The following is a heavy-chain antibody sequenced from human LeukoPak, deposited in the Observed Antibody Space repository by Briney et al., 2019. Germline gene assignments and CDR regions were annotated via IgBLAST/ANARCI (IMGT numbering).Heavy chain of an antibody. D-gene: IGHD3-22*01. CDR2: ISYDGSNK. V-gene: IGHV3-30*19. Sequence: QPGGSLRLSCAASGFTFSSYGMHWVRQAPGKGLEWVAVISYDGSNKYYADSVKGRFTISRDNSKNTLYLQMNSLRAEDTAVYYCARSDSSGYYYGFDYWGQGTLVTVSS. CDR1: GFTFSSYG. J-gene: IGHJ4*02. CDR3: ARSDSSGYYYGFDY.